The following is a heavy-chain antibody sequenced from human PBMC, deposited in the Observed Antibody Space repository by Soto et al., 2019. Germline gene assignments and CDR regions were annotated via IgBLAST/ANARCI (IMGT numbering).Heavy chain of an antibody. J-gene: IGHJ6*03. CDR1: GFTFSSYA. CDR2: ISGSGGST. CDR3: AKDRGLMTYYYYMDV. Sequence: GGSLRLSCAASGFTFSSYAMSWVRQAPGKGLEWVSAISGSGGSTYYADSVKDRFTISRDNSKNTLYLQMNSLRAEDTAVYYCAKDRGLMTYYYYMDVWGKGTTVTVSS. V-gene: IGHV3-23*01. D-gene: IGHD3-10*01.